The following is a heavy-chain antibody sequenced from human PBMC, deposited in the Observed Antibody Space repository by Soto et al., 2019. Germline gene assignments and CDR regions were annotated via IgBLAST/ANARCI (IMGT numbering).Heavy chain of an antibody. CDR1: GFTFSSYW. CDR2: INSDGSST. D-gene: IGHD3-3*01. Sequence: EVQLVESGGGLVQPGGSLRLSCAASGFTFSSYWMHWVRQAPGKGLVWVSRINSDGSSTNYADSVKGRFTISRDNAKNTLQLQMNRLRAEDTAVYYCARAGYYDFWSGYHYGMDVWGQGTTVTVSS. V-gene: IGHV3-74*01. J-gene: IGHJ6*02. CDR3: ARAGYYDFWSGYHYGMDV.